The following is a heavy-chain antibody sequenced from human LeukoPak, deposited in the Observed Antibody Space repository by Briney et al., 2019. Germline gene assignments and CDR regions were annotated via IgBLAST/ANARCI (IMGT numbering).Heavy chain of an antibody. Sequence: SETLSLTCAVYGGSFSGYYWSWIRQPPGKGLEWIGEINHSGSTNYNPSLKSRVTISVDMSKNQFSLKLSSATAADTAVYYCARVRITMIPSGMDVWGQGTTVTVSS. CDR2: INHSGST. CDR1: GGSFSGYY. CDR3: ARVRITMIPSGMDV. D-gene: IGHD3-22*01. J-gene: IGHJ6*02. V-gene: IGHV4-34*01.